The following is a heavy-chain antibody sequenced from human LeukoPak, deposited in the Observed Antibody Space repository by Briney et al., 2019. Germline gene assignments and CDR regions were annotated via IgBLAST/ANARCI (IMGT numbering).Heavy chain of an antibody. Sequence: ASVKVSCKASGYTFTSYGISWVRQAPGRGLEWMGWISAYNGNTNYAQKLQGRVTMTTDTSTSTAYMELRSLRSDDTAVYYCARDTPGIAVAGTHYYYYYGMDVWGQGTTVTVSS. CDR3: ARDTPGIAVAGTHYYYYYGMDV. CDR1: GYTFTSYG. V-gene: IGHV1-18*01. D-gene: IGHD6-19*01. CDR2: ISAYNGNT. J-gene: IGHJ6*02.